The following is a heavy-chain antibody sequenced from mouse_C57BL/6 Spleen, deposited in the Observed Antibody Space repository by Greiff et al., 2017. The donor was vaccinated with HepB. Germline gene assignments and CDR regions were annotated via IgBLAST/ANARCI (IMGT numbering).Heavy chain of an antibody. CDR2: INPSNGGT. J-gene: IGHJ2*01. D-gene: IGHD3-3*01. CDR1: GYTFTSYW. CDR3: ARGNPRDYFDY. Sequence: QVHVKQPGTELVKPGASVKLSCKASGYTFTSYWMHWVKQRPGQGLEWIGNINPSNGGTNYNEKFKSKATLTVDKSSSTAYMQLSSLTSEDSAVYYCARGNPRDYFDYWGQGTTLTVSS. V-gene: IGHV1-53*01.